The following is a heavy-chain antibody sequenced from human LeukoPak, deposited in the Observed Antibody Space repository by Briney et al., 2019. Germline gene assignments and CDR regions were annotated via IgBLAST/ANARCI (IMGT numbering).Heavy chain of an antibody. Sequence: GGSLRLSCAASGFTFSSYSMNWVRQAPGKGLEWVSYISSSSSTIYYADSVKGRFTISRDNAKNSLYLQMNSLRAEDPAVYYCARAAAALGDAFDIWGQGTMVTVSS. CDR2: ISSSSSTI. D-gene: IGHD6-13*01. CDR1: GFTFSSYS. V-gene: IGHV3-48*04. J-gene: IGHJ3*02. CDR3: ARAAAALGDAFDI.